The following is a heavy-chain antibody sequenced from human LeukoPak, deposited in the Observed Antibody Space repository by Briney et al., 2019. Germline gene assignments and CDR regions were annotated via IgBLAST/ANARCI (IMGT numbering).Heavy chain of an antibody. CDR2: ISSSSSYI. Sequence: GGSLRLSCAASGFTFSSYSMNWVRQAPGKGLEWVSSISSSSSYIYYADSVKGRFTISRDNAKNSLYLQMNSLRAEDTAVYYCARISPEGGGVVVAGDGMDVWGQGTTVTVSS. CDR1: GFTFSSYS. V-gene: IGHV3-21*01. J-gene: IGHJ6*02. D-gene: IGHD2-15*01. CDR3: ARISPEGGGVVVAGDGMDV.